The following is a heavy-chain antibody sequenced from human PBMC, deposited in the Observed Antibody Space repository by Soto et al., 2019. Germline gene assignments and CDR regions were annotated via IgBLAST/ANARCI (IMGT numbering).Heavy chain of an antibody. D-gene: IGHD3-9*01. V-gene: IGHV1-69*13. Sequence: ASVKVSCKASGGTFSSYAISWVRQAPGQGLEWMAGIIPIFGTANYAQKFQGRVTITADESTSTAYMELSSLRSEDTAVYYCARAVYDILTGSYYYYYYGMDVWGQGTTVTVSS. CDR3: ARAVYDILTGSYYYYYYGMDV. CDR2: IIPIFGTA. J-gene: IGHJ6*02. CDR1: GGTFSSYA.